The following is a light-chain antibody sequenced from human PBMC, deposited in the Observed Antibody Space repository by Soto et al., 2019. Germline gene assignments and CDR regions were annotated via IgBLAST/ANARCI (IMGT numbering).Light chain of an antibody. CDR1: QDVNNY. V-gene: IGKV1-33*01. Sequence: DIQMTQSPSSLSASVGDRVSITCRASQDVNNYVNWYQQKPGKAPRLVIYDTSTLGIGVPSRFGGTGSGTDFTFTIFGLQPEDFGTYYCQQYNNVPYTFGQGTKVEMK. CDR3: QQYNNVPYT. CDR2: DTS. J-gene: IGKJ2*01.